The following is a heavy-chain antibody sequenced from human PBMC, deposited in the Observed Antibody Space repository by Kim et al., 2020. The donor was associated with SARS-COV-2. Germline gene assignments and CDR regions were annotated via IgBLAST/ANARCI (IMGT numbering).Heavy chain of an antibody. CDR1: GFALSHYS. V-gene: IGHV3-48*02. CDR2: IHRTSSPI. Sequence: GGSLRLSCAASGFALSHYSMNWVRQAPGKGLEWVSYIHRTSSPIYYADSVKGRFTISRDNARNSVFLQMNSLRDEDTAVYYCARDTPESAVAASFDYWGQRTLFTVSS. CDR3: ARDTPESAVAASFDY. D-gene: IGHD6-19*01. J-gene: IGHJ4*02.